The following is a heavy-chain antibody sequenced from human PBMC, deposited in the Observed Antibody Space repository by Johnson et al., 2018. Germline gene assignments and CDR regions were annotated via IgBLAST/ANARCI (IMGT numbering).Heavy chain of an antibody. V-gene: IGHV3-30-3*01. D-gene: IGHD6-6*01. CDR3: ARDIAAESEYFQH. Sequence: VELVESGGGVVQPGKSLRLSCAASGFTFSSYALHWVRQAPGKGLEWVAFISYDGNNKHYADSVKGRFTISRDNSKNTLYLQMNSLRAEDTAVYYCARDIAAESEYFQHWGQGTLVTVSS. CDR2: ISYDGNNK. J-gene: IGHJ1*01. CDR1: GFTFSSYA.